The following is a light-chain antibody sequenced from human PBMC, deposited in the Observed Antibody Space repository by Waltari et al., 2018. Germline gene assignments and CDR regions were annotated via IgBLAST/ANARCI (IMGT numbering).Light chain of an antibody. CDR3: VSYTRNNTSI. CDR2: EVS. CDR1: SSDVGGYNY. Sequence: QSALTQPASVSGSPGQSITISCTGTSSDVGGYNYVSLFQQHPGKAPKVMIYEVSRRPSGGSARFSGSKSGNTASLTISGLQAEDEADYYCVSYTRNNTSIFGGGTKLTVL. J-gene: IGLJ2*01. V-gene: IGLV2-14*01.